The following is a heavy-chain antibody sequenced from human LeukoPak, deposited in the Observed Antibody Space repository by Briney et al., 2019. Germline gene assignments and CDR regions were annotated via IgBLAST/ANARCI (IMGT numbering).Heavy chain of an antibody. CDR2: ISYDGSNK. V-gene: IGHV3-30*18. D-gene: IGHD5-12*01. CDR1: GFTFSSYG. Sequence: GGSLRLSCAASGFTFSSYGMHWVRQAPGKGLEWVAVISYDGSNKYYADSVKGRFTISRDNSKNTLYLQMNSLRAEDTAVYYCAKDGYSGYDYDSQFDYWGQGTLVTVSS. CDR3: AKDGYSGYDYDSQFDY. J-gene: IGHJ4*02.